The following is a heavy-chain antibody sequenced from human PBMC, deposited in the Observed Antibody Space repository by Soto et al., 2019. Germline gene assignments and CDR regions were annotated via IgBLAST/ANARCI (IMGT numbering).Heavy chain of an antibody. CDR2: ISAHNGNT. D-gene: IGHD1-1*01. Sequence: QVHLVQSGAEVKKPGASVKVSCKGSGYTFTSYGITWVRQAPGQGLEWMGWISAHNGNTDYAQKPQARVTVTRDTSTITAYMELRSLRSDDTALYYCARGRYGDYWGQGALVTVSS. J-gene: IGHJ4*02. CDR1: GYTFTSYG. V-gene: IGHV1-18*01. CDR3: ARGRYGDY.